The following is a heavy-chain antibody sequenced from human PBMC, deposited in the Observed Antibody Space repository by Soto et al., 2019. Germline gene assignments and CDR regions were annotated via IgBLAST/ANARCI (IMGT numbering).Heavy chain of an antibody. D-gene: IGHD3-9*01. CDR2: IYYSGST. CDR3: ARQPRILTGYSGQFDY. CDR1: GGSISSSSYY. J-gene: IGHJ4*02. V-gene: IGHV4-39*01. Sequence: PSETLSLTCTVSGGSISSSSYYWGWIRQPPGKGLEWIGSIYYSGSTYYNPSLKSRVTISVDTSKNQFSLKLSSVTAADTAVYYCARQPRILTGYSGQFDYRGQGTLVTVSS.